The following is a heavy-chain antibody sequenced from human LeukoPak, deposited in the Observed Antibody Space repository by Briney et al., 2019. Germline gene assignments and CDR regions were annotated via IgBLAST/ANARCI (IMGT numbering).Heavy chain of an antibody. J-gene: IGHJ6*02. CDR1: GFGFTNAW. CDR3: AKDPIALAGNNYYRMDV. V-gene: IGHV3-15*01. D-gene: IGHD6-19*01. Sequence: GGSLRLSCAASGFGFTNAWMSWVRQAPGKGREWVGRIKSKTDGGTTDYAAPVKGRFTISRDNSKNTLYLQMNSLRAEDTAMYYCAKDPIALAGNNYYRMDVWGQGATVTVSS. CDR2: IKSKTDGGTT.